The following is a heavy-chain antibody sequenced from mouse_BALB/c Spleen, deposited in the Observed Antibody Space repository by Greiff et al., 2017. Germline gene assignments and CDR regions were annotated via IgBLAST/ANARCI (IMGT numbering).Heavy chain of an antibody. V-gene: IGHV5-12-2*01. CDR3: ARPRGPDYYGSSWYFDV. D-gene: IGHD1-1*01. Sequence: EVKLVESGGGLVKPGGSLKLSCAASGFTFSSYTMSWVRQTPEKRLEWVAYISNGGGSTYYPDTVKGRFTISRDNAKNTLYLQMSSLKSEDTAMYYCARPRGPDYYGSSWYFDVWGAGTTVTVSS. J-gene: IGHJ1*01. CDR1: GFTFSSYT. CDR2: ISNGGGST.